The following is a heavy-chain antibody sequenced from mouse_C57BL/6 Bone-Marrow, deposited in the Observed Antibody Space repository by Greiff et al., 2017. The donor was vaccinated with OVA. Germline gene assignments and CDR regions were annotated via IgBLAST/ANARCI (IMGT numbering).Heavy chain of an antibody. CDR2: IDPENGDT. CDR3: TFPLYYFDY. Sequence: EVQLQQSGAELVRPGASVKLSCTASGFNIKDDYMHWVKQRPEQGLEWIGWIDPENGDTEYASKFQGKATITADTSSNTAYLQLSSLTSEDTAVYYCTFPLYYFDYWGQGTTLTVSS. CDR1: GFNIKDDY. J-gene: IGHJ2*01. V-gene: IGHV14-4*01.